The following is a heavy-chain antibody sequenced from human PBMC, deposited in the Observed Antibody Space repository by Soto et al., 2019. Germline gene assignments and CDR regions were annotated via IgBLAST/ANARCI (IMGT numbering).Heavy chain of an antibody. Sequence: TSETLSLTCSVSGDSISNSRFYWAWIRQPPGEGLEWIGSIYHTGNAYYNPSLKSRVTISVDTSKNQFPLKLTSVTAADAALYYCARDFFDSSDYTTNWFDPWGQGTLVTVSS. CDR1: GDSISNSRFY. CDR3: ARDFFDSSDYTTNWFDP. D-gene: IGHD3-22*01. CDR2: IYHTGNA. V-gene: IGHV4-39*01. J-gene: IGHJ5*02.